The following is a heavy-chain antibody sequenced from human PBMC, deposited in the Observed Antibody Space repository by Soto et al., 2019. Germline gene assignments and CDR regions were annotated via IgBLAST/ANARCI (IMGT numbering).Heavy chain of an antibody. Sequence: GGSLRLSCAASGFTFSSYAMHWVRQAPGKGLEWVAVISYDGSNKYYADSVKGRFTISRDNSKNTLYLQMNSLRAEDTAVYYCARYSAVVVVITTRSFDYWGQGTLVTVSS. J-gene: IGHJ4*02. CDR3: ARYSAVVVVITTRSFDY. CDR2: ISYDGSNK. D-gene: IGHD3-22*01. CDR1: GFTFSSYA. V-gene: IGHV3-30-3*01.